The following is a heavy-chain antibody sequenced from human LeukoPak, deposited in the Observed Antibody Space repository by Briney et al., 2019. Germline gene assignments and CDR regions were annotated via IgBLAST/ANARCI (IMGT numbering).Heavy chain of an antibody. Sequence: GGSPRHPRAGSGFPFSTYRMHWVCQAPGKGLEWVSYITSNSSTIYYADSVRGRLTISTVNATNTLYLQMNSLRDDDTAVYYCARLDRMIGAIDNWDQGTMVTVSS. D-gene: IGHD3-22*01. CDR1: GFPFSTYR. V-gene: IGHV3-48*02. CDR2: ITSNSSTI. CDR3: ARLDRMIGAIDN. J-gene: IGHJ3*02.